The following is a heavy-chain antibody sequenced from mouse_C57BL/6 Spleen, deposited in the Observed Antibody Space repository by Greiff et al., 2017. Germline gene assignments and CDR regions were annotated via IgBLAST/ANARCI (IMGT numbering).Heavy chain of an antibody. CDR3: AREGDYGNYGGYFDV. CDR2: IYPRSGNT. Sequence: VQLQQSGAELARPGASVKLSCKASGYTFTSYGISWVKQSTGQGLEWIGEIYPRSGNTYYNEKFKGKATLTADKSSSTAYMELRSLTSEYSAVYFCAREGDYGNYGGYFDVWGTGTTVTVSS. J-gene: IGHJ1*03. D-gene: IGHD2-1*01. CDR1: GYTFTSYG. V-gene: IGHV1-81*01.